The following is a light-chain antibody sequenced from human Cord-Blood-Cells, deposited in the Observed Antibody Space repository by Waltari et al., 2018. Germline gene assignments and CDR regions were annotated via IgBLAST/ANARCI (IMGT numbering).Light chain of an antibody. V-gene: IGLV2-14*01. Sequence: QSALTQPASVSGSPGQSITISCTETSSDVGGYNSVPWYQPHPGKAPKLVIYKVSKGPSGVSNRFSGSNSGNTASLTISGLQAEDEADYYCSSYTISITLRVFGGGTKLTVL. J-gene: IGLJ2*01. CDR3: SSYTISITLRV. CDR1: SSDVGGYNS. CDR2: KVS.